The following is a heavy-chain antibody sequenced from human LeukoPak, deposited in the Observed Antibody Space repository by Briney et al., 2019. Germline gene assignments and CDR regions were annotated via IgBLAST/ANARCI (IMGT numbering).Heavy chain of an antibody. CDR3: ARDLDIVVVPASWFDP. CDR2: ISSSSTYL. J-gene: IGHJ5*02. D-gene: IGHD2-2*03. V-gene: IGHV3-21*01. CDR1: GFTSSSYN. Sequence: GGSLRLSCAASGFTSSSYNMNWVRQAPGKGLEWVSSISSSSTYLFYADSVKGRFTISRDNAKNSLYLQMSSLRAEDTAVYYCARDLDIVVVPASWFDPWGQGTLVTVSS.